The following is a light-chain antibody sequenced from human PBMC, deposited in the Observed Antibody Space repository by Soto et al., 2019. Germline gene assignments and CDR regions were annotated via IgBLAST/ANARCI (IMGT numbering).Light chain of an antibody. CDR1: SSNIGRNI. Sequence: QSVLTQPPSASGTPGQRVTISCSGSSSNIGRNIVNWYQQLPGTAPKLLIYSNNQRPSGVPDRFSGSKSGTSASLAISGLQSEDEADYYCAVWDDSLNVVVFGGGTKLTVL. V-gene: IGLV1-44*01. CDR2: SNN. CDR3: AVWDDSLNVVV. J-gene: IGLJ2*01.